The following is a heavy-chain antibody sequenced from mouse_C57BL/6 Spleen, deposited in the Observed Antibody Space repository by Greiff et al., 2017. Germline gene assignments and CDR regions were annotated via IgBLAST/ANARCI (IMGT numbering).Heavy chain of an antibody. D-gene: IGHD1-1*01. CDR1: GYTFTSYG. CDR3: ASHYYGSSYDFDY. CDR2: IYPRSGNT. J-gene: IGHJ2*01. Sequence: QVQLQQSGAELARPGASVKLSCKASGYTFTSYGISWVKQRTGQGLEWIGEIYPRSGNTYYNEKFKGKATLPADKSSSPAYMELRSLTSEDSAVYFCASHYYGSSYDFDYWGQGTTLTVSS. V-gene: IGHV1-81*01.